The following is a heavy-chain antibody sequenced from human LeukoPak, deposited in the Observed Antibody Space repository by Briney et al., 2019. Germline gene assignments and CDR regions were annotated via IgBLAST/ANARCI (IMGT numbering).Heavy chain of an antibody. V-gene: IGHV3-7*04. CDR3: ARGRYSGTTYYFDY. CDR2: IKKDGSET. J-gene: IGHJ4*02. D-gene: IGHD5-12*01. Sequence: ANIKKDGSETYYVDSGKGRFTISRDNAKNSLCLQMNSLRAEDTAMYYCARGRYSGTTYYFDYWGQGTLVTVSS.